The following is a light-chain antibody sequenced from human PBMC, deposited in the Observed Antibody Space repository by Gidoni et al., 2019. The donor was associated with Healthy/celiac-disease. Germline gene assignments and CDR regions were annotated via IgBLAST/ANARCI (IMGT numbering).Light chain of an antibody. CDR2: GAS. CDR1: QSVSSSY. Sequence: EIVLTQSPGTLSLSPGERATLSCRARQSVSSSYLAWYQQKPGQAPRLLIYGASSRATGIPDRFSGSGSGTDFTLTISRLEPEDFAVYYCQQNGSSPTFGGGTKVEIK. V-gene: IGKV3-20*01. J-gene: IGKJ4*01. CDR3: QQNGSSPT.